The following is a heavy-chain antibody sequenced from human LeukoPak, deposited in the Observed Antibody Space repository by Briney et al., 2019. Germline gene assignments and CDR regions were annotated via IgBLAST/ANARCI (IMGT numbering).Heavy chain of an antibody. Sequence: GESLKSSCKASGYSFTNYWIGWVRQMPGKGLEWMGIIYPGTSDTKYSPSLQGQVTVSADKSISTAYLQWSSLKASDTAMYYCARRGYDSRGYHFYFDYWGQGTLVTVSS. CDR3: ARRGYDSRGYHFYFDY. CDR2: IYPGTSDT. D-gene: IGHD3-22*01. J-gene: IGHJ4*02. CDR1: GYSFTNYW. V-gene: IGHV5-51*01.